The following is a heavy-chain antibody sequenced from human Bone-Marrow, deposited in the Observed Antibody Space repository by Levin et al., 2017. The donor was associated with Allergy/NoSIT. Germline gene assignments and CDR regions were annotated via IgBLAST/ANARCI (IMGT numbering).Heavy chain of an antibody. CDR3: ARNPPKTGWFEY. Sequence: GESLKISCKASGYTFTTYDINWVRQATGQGLEWMGWMNPNSGNTGYAQKFQGRVTLTRNTSISTAYMELSSLRSEDTAVYYCARNPPKTGWFEYWGQGTLVTVSS. CDR2: MNPNSGNT. J-gene: IGHJ4*02. V-gene: IGHV1-8*01. CDR1: GYTFTTYD. D-gene: IGHD6-19*01.